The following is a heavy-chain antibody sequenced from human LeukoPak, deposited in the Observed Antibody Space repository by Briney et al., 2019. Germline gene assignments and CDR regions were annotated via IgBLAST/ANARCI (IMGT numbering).Heavy chain of an antibody. CDR2: ISGYNGNT. D-gene: IGHD3-16*02. J-gene: IGHJ4*02. CDR1: GYTFTSYG. CDR3: AREELPYVWGSYRPDH. V-gene: IGHV1-18*01. Sequence: ASVTVSCKASGYTFTSYGISWVRQAPGQGLEWMGWISGYNGNTKYAQQVQGRVTMTTDTSTSTAYMELRSLKSDDTAVYYCAREELPYVWGSYRPDHWGQGTLVAVSS.